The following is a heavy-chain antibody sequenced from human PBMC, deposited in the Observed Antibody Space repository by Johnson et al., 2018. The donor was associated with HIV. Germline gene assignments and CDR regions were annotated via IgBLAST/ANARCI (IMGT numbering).Heavy chain of an antibody. CDR3: AREPSTKYSRRPGDFGAFDI. J-gene: IGHJ3*02. Sequence: EVQLVESGGGVVRPGGSLRLSCEGSGFSFDDYGMNWVRQGPGKGLEWVSGVKWNGGSTGYADSVKGRFSISRDNVKNSLYLQMNSLRDEDTALYYCAREPSTKYSRRPGDFGAFDIWGQGTMVIVSS. CDR1: GFSFDDYG. CDR2: VKWNGGST. D-gene: IGHD7-27*01. V-gene: IGHV3-20*04.